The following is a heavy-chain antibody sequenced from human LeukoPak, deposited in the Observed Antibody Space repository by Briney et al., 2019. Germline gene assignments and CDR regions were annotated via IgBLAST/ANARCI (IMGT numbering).Heavy chain of an antibody. V-gene: IGHV3-30*18. CDR2: ISYDGSNK. CDR3: AKGYCGGDCPFDY. Sequence: GGSLRLSCAASGLTFSSYGMHWVRQAPGKGLEWVAVISYDGSNKYYADSVKGRFTISRDNSKNTQYLQMNSLRAEDTAVYYCAKGYCGGDCPFDYWGQGTLVTVSS. J-gene: IGHJ4*02. CDR1: GLTFSSYG. D-gene: IGHD2-21*01.